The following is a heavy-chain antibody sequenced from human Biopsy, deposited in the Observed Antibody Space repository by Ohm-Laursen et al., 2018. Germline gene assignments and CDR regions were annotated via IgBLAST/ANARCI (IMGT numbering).Heavy chain of an antibody. Sequence: SVSVSCQASGSTFTSSDIKWVRQATGHGLEYLGWMNPNSGNTGYAQKFQGRVTMTRNTSVSTAYMDLSSLRSDDTAVYVCARAGVWCRDRLEDYGMDVWGQGTTVTVSS. V-gene: IGHV1-8*01. CDR1: GSTFTSSD. J-gene: IGHJ6*02. CDR3: ARAGVWCRDRLEDYGMDV. D-gene: IGHD4/OR15-4a*01. CDR2: MNPNSGNT.